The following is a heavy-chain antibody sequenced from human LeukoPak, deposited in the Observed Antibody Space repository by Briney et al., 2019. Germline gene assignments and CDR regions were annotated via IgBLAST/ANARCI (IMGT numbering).Heavy chain of an antibody. J-gene: IGHJ4*02. V-gene: IGHV4-30-2*01. Sequence: SQTLSLTCAVSGGSISSGGYSWSWIRQPPGKGLEWIGYIYHSGSTYYNPSLKSRVTISVDRSKNQFSLKLGSVTAADTAMYYCAREGADYYDSSGYYYFDYWGQGTLVTVSS. D-gene: IGHD3-22*01. CDR3: AREGADYYDSSGYYYFDY. CDR1: GGSISSGGYS. CDR2: IYHSGST.